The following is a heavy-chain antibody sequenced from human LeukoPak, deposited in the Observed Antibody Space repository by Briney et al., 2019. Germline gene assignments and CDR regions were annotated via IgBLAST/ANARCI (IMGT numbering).Heavy chain of an antibody. CDR1: GFTVSSNY. D-gene: IGHD1-26*01. CDR3: ARDSLRGSDAFDI. J-gene: IGHJ3*02. CDR2: IYSGDKT. V-gene: IGHV3-53*01. Sequence: PGGSLRLSCAASGFTVSSNYMSWVRQAPGKGLEWVSVIYSGDKTYYADSVKGRFTISRDNSKNTLYLQMNSLRAEDTAVYYCARDSLRGSDAFDIWGQGTMVTVSS.